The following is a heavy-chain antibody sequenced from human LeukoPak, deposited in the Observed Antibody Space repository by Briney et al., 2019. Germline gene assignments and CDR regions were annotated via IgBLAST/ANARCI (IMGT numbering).Heavy chain of an antibody. CDR1: SGSISNYY. CDR3: ARVYGSGSLDY. D-gene: IGHD3-10*01. V-gene: IGHV4-59*01. CDR2: IYYSGST. Sequence: PSETLSLTCTVSSGSISNYYWTWIRQPPGKGLEWIGFIYYSGSTNYNPSLKSRVTISVDTSKNQFSLKLSSVTAADTAVHYCARVYGSGSLDYWGQGTLVTVSS. J-gene: IGHJ4*02.